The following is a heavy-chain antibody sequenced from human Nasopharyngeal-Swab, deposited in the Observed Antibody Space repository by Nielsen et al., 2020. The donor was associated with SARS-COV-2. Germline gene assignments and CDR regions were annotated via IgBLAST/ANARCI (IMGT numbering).Heavy chain of an antibody. V-gene: IGHV4-39*01. J-gene: IGHJ6*03. CDR3: ARHVEDIVVVPAAARGYYYYYMDV. Sequence: SETLSLTCTVSGGSISSSSYYWGWIRQPPGKGLEWIGSIYYSGSTYYNPSLKSRVTISVDTSKNQFSLKLSSVTAADTAVYYCARHVEDIVVVPAAARGYYYYYMDVWGKGTTVTVSS. D-gene: IGHD2-2*01. CDR1: GGSISSSSYY. CDR2: IYYSGST.